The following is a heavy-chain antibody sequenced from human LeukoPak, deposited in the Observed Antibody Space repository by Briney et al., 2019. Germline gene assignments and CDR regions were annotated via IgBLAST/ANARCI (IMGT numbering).Heavy chain of an antibody. D-gene: IGHD5-18*01. CDR3: ARDRGYSYGNLFDY. CDR1: GGSISSSS. V-gene: IGHV3-48*04. J-gene: IGHJ4*02. Sequence: PSETLSLTCTVSGGSISSSSYYWGWIRQPPGKGLEWVSYIGLSTSTIYYADSVKGRFTISRDNAKNSLYLQMNSLRAEDTAVYYCARDRGYSYGNLFDYWGQGTLVTVSS. CDR2: IGLSTSTI.